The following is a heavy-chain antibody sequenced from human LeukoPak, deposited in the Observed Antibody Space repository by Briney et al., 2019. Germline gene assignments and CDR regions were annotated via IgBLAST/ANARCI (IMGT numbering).Heavy chain of an antibody. CDR1: GYTFTSYY. V-gene: IGHV1-2*04. CDR2: INPNSGGT. CDR3: ARGTPGSYLGY. D-gene: IGHD3-16*02. Sequence: ASVKVSCKASGYTFTSYYIHWVRQAPGQGLEWMGWINPNSGGTNYAQKFKGWVTLTRDTSINTTYMELSRLASDVTAVYFCARGTPGSYLGYWGQGTLVTVSS. J-gene: IGHJ4*02.